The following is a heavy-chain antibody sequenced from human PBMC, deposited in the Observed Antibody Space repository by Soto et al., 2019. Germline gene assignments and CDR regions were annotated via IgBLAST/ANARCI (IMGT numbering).Heavy chain of an antibody. CDR2: FDPEDGET. CDR1: GCTLTELS. Sequence: ASVKVSCKVSGCTLTELSMHWVRQAPGKGLEWMGGFDPEDGETIYAQKFQGRVTMTEDTSTDTAYMELSSLRSEDTAVYYCATGWAYADAGATALFDYWGQGTLVTVSS. D-gene: IGHD1-26*01. J-gene: IGHJ4*02. CDR3: ATGWAYADAGATALFDY. V-gene: IGHV1-24*01.